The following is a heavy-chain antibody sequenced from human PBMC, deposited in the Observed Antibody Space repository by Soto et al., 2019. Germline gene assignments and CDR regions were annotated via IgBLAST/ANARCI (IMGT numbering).Heavy chain of an antibody. CDR2: IYYSGSA. CDR3: ARRQSSSSYEL. J-gene: IGHJ4*02. CDR1: DRSITTSSYY. Sequence: SEFMSLTCTVSDRSITTSSYYWGCIRQPPGKGLEWIGSIYYSGSAYYNPSLKSRVTISVDTSKNQFSLKLSSVTAADTAVYYCARRQSSSSYELWGQGTLVTVSS. V-gene: IGHV4-39*01. D-gene: IGHD6-13*01.